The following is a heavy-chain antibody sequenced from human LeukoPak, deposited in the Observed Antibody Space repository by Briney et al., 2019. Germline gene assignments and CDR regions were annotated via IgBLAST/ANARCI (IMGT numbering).Heavy chain of an antibody. CDR1: RGTFSSYA. Sequence: ASVKVSCKASRGTFSSYAISWVRQAPGQGLEWMGRIIPILGIANYAQKFQGRVTITADKSTSTAYMELSSLRSEDTAVYYCARDEYYYDSSGYYFDYWGQGTLVTVSS. D-gene: IGHD3-22*01. CDR2: IIPILGIA. V-gene: IGHV1-69*04. CDR3: ARDEYYYDSSGYYFDY. J-gene: IGHJ4*02.